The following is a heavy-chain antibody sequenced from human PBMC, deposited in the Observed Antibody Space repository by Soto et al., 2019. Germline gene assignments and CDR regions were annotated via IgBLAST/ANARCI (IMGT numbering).Heavy chain of an antibody. V-gene: IGHV3-53*02. Sequence: EVQLVETGGGLIQPGESLRLSCAASGFTVSSNYMSWVRQAPGKGLEWVSVIYGGGSTYYADSVKGRFTISRDNSKNTLYLQMNSLRDEDTAVYYCARDRIEKYYYYGMDVWGQGTTVTVSS. CDR1: GFTVSSNY. CDR3: ARDRIEKYYYYGMDV. D-gene: IGHD2-15*01. CDR2: IYGGGST. J-gene: IGHJ6*02.